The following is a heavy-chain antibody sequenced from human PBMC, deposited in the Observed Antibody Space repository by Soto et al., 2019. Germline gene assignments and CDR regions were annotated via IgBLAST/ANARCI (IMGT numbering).Heavy chain of an antibody. V-gene: IGHV1-18*01. D-gene: IGHD2-2*01. CDR1: GFPFTDYG. CDR3: ARGPESRSTAYFDY. Sequence: QVQLVQSGGEVKKPGASVKVSCKASGFPFTDYGITWVRQAPGQGLEWMGWISAYTGNTNYAQKVQGRVTMSTDTSTSTAYLERRSLRSDDTAVYYCARGPESRSTAYFDYWGQGTLVTVSS. J-gene: IGHJ4*02. CDR2: ISAYTGNT.